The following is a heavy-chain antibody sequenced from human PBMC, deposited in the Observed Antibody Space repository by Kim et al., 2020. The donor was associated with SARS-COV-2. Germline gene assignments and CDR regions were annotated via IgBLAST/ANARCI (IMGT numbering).Heavy chain of an antibody. CDR1: GGSISTSDHY. CDR3: ARDFRARGYYYGSGTNYAVDV. V-gene: IGHV4-30-4*01. Sequence: SETLSLTCTVSGGSISTSDHYWSWIRQTPGKGLEWIGYIYSSGRTNYNSSLKSRVTISVDTSKTQFSLNLYSVTVADTAVYYCARDFRARGYYYGSGTNYAVDVWGQGTVVTVSS. J-gene: IGHJ3*01. D-gene: IGHD3-10*01. CDR2: IYSSGRT.